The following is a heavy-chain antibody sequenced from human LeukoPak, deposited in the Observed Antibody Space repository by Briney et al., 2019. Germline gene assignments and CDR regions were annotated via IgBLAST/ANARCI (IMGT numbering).Heavy chain of an antibody. V-gene: IGHV3-30*03. CDR1: GFTFSSYW. D-gene: IGHD2/OR15-2a*01. CDR3: ARGCASQYCFIIDF. Sequence: GGSLRLSCAASGFTFSSYWMHWVRQAPGKGLEWVSIISTDGNNEDYVDSVRGRFTISRDNSKNTLYLQMNSLRAEDTAVYYCARGCASQYCFIIDFWGQGTLVTVSS. J-gene: IGHJ4*02. CDR2: ISTDGNNE.